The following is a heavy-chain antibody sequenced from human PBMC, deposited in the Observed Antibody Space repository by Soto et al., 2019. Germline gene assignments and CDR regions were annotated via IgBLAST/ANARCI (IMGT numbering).Heavy chain of an antibody. CDR2: IWYDGSNK. CDR1: GLTFSRYG. CDR3: ARDLSLGYLGVDV. Sequence: GGSLRLSCAASGLTFSRYGMHWVRQAPGKGLEWVAVIWYDGSNKYYADSVKGRFTISRDNSKNTLYLQMNSLRVEDTAVYYCARDLSLGYLGVDVWGQGTTVTVSS. J-gene: IGHJ6*02. V-gene: IGHV3-33*01. D-gene: IGHD2-2*01.